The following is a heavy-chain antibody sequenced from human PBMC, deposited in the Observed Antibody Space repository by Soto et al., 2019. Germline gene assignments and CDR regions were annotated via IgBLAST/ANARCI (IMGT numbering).Heavy chain of an antibody. J-gene: IGHJ6*02. D-gene: IGHD6-19*01. CDR2: ISGSGGST. V-gene: IGHV3-23*01. CDR3: AKPTAPGWYEGYYYGMDV. Sequence: PGGSLRLSCAASGFTFSSYAMSWVRQAPGKGLEWVSAISGSGGSTYYADSVKGRFTISRDNSKNTLYLQMNSLRAEDTAVYYCAKPTAPGWYEGYYYGMDVWGQGTTVTVSS. CDR1: GFTFSSYA.